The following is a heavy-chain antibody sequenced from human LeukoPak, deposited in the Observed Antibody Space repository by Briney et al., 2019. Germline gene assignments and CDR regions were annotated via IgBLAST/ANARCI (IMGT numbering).Heavy chain of an antibody. J-gene: IGHJ3*02. CDR1: GYSISSGYY. V-gene: IGHV4-38-2*01. CDR2: IYHSGST. D-gene: IGHD6-25*01. Sequence: SETLSLTCAVSGYSISSGYYWGWIRQPPGKGLEWIGSIYHSGSTYYNPSLKSRVTISVDTSKNQFSLKLSSVTAADTAVYYCERPFAANDAFDIWGQGTMVTVSS. CDR3: ERPFAANDAFDI.